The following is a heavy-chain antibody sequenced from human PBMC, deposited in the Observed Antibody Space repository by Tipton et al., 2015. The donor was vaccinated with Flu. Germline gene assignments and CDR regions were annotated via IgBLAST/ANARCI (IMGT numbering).Heavy chain of an antibody. D-gene: IGHD1-26*01. CDR2: IYYSGST. Sequence: LRLSCTVSGGSISSGGYYWSWIRQHPGKGLEWIGYIYYSGSTYYNPSLKSRVTISVDTSKNQFSLKLSSVTAADTAVYYCARENTSYYPSGMDVWDQGP. J-gene: IGHJ6*02. CDR1: GGSISSGGYY. CDR3: ARENTSYYPSGMDV. V-gene: IGHV4-31*03.